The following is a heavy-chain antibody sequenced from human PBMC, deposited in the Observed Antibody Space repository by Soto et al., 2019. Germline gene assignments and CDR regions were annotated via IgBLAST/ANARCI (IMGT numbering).Heavy chain of an antibody. Sequence: GGSLRLSCAASGFTFNTYGMSWVRQAPGKGLEWVSGISVTGGSTYYADSVKGRFTISRGNSKNTLYLQMNSLRAEDTAVYYCARNLGFFDYWGQGTLVTGSS. CDR3: ARNLGFFDY. J-gene: IGHJ4*02. V-gene: IGHV3-23*01. CDR2: ISVTGGST. D-gene: IGHD3-10*01. CDR1: GFTFNTYG.